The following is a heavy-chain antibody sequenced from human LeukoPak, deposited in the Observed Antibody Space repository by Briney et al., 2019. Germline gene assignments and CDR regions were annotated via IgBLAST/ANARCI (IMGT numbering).Heavy chain of an antibody. CDR2: ISSSSATF. J-gene: IGHJ2*01. Sequence: PGGSLRLSCAASAFTFSSYEMNWVRQAPGKGLEWVSYISSSSATFYYADSVEGRFTISRDNAKNSLYLQMSSLRAEDTAAYYCARDAAKANWYFDVWGRGSLVTVSS. CDR3: ARDAAKANWYFDV. CDR1: AFTFSSYE. V-gene: IGHV3-48*03.